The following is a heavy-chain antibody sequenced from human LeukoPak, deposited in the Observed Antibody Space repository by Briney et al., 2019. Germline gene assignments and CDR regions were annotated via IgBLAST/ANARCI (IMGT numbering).Heavy chain of an antibody. CDR3: ARGGTPITIFGVVPYFDY. CDR2: ISDTIGTT. J-gene: IGHJ4*02. D-gene: IGHD3-3*01. Sequence: GGSLRLSCAASGFTLSSHAMSWVRQAPGKGLEWVSIISDTIGTTYYTDSVKGRFTISRDNAKNSLYLQMNSLRAEDTAVYYCARGGTPITIFGVVPYFDYWGQGTLVTVSS. CDR1: GFTLSSHA. V-gene: IGHV3-23*01.